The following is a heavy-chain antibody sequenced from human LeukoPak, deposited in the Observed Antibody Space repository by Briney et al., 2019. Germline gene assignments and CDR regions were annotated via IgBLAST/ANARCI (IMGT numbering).Heavy chain of an antibody. J-gene: IGHJ4*02. V-gene: IGHV3-21*01. D-gene: IGHD2-8*01. CDR2: ISSSSSYI. CDR1: GFTFSSYS. CDR3: ARDWRMARGFDY. Sequence: PGGSLRLSCAASGFTFSSYSMNWVRQAPGKGLEWVSSISSSSSYIYYADSVKGRFTISRDNAKNSLYLQMNSLRAEDTAVYYCARDWRMARGFDYWGQGTLVTVSS.